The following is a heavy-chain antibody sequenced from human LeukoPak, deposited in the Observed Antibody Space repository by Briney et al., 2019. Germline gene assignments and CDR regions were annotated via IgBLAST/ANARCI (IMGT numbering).Heavy chain of an antibody. CDR2: INPSGGST. Sequence: ASMKVSCKASGYTFTSYYMHWVRQAPGQGLEWMGIINPSGGSTSYAQKFQGRVTMTRDTSTSTVYMELSSLRSEDTAVYYCARDLPNFSSGWTVEYFQHWGQGTLVTVSS. D-gene: IGHD6-19*01. J-gene: IGHJ1*01. V-gene: IGHV1-46*01. CDR3: ARDLPNFSSGWTVEYFQH. CDR1: GYTFTSYY.